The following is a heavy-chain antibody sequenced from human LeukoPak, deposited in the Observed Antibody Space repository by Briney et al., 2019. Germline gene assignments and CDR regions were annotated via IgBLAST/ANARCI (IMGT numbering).Heavy chain of an antibody. CDR1: GDSISRSTYY. J-gene: IGHJ4*02. V-gene: IGHV4-39*02. CDR3: ARGRRGWLQLRGFDY. Sequence: SETLSLTCTVSGDSISRSTYYWAWIRQPPGKGLEWIGSVYYGRSPYFNPSLESRATISVDTSKNHFSLKLSSVTAADTAVYYCARGRRGWLQLRGFDYWGQGTLVTVSS. CDR2: VYYGRSP. D-gene: IGHD5-24*01.